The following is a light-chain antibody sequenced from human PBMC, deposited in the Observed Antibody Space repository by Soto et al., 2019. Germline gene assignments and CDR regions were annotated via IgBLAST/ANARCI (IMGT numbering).Light chain of an antibody. CDR3: QQYSSSWT. CDR1: QSISSW. Sequence: DIQMTQSPSTLSASIGDRVTITCRASQSISSWLAWYQQRPGKAPKVLIYDASSLESGVPSRFSGSASGTAFTLTISSLQPDDFGTYYCQQYSSSWTFGQGTKVEIK. V-gene: IGKV1-5*01. CDR2: DAS. J-gene: IGKJ1*01.